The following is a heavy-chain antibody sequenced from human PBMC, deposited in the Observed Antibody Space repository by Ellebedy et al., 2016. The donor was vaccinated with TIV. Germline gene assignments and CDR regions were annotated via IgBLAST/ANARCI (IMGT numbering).Heavy chain of an antibody. CDR1: GFTFSSYA. J-gene: IGHJ6*02. V-gene: IGHV3-30*07. Sequence: GESLKISCAASGFTFSSYAMHWVRQAPGKGLEWVAVISYDGSNKYYADSVKGRFTISRDNSKNTLYLQMNSLRAEDTAVYYCAREGSSSWYFADYYYGMDVWGQGTTVTVSS. D-gene: IGHD6-13*01. CDR3: AREGSSSWYFADYYYGMDV. CDR2: ISYDGSNK.